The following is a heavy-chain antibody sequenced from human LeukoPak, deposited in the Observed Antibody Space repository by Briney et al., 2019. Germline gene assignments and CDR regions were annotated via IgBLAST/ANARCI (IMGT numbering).Heavy chain of an antibody. Sequence: PSQTLSLTCTVSGGSISSGGYYWSWIRQPPGKGLEWIGYIYHSGSTYYNPSLKSRVTISVDTSKNQFSLKLSSVTAADTAVYYCARLWNSGSPNGYFDYWGQGTLVTVSS. J-gene: IGHJ4*02. CDR3: ARLWNSGSPNGYFDY. CDR2: IYHSGST. CDR1: GGSISSGGYY. D-gene: IGHD5-12*01. V-gene: IGHV4-30-2*01.